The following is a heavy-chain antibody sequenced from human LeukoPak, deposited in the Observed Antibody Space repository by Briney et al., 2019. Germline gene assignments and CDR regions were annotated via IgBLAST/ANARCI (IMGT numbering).Heavy chain of an antibody. CDR2: IYYTGDT. CDR1: GGSISTSSSYY. Sequence: SETLSLTCTVSGGSISTSSSYYWGWIRQPPGKGLEWIGSIYYTGDTYYNSSLRSRVTISVDTSKNQFALKLTSVTAADTALYYCARLRGYTYGNPGYWGQGSLVTVSS. CDR3: ARLRGYTYGNPGY. J-gene: IGHJ4*02. V-gene: IGHV4-39*01. D-gene: IGHD5-18*01.